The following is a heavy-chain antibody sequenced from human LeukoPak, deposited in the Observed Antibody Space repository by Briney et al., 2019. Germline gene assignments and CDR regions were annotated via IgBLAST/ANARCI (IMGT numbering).Heavy chain of an antibody. CDR3: AREGASIAAAGYFDY. CDR1: GFTFSSYG. V-gene: IGHV3-21*01. J-gene: IGHJ4*02. CDR2: FTSRSRSI. D-gene: IGHD6-13*01. Sequence: GGSLRLSCAASGFTFSSYGMHWVRQAPGKGLEWVSSFTSRSRSIYYADSVKGRFTISRDNAKKSLYLQMNSLRAEDTAIYYCAREGASIAAAGYFDYWGQGTLVTVSS.